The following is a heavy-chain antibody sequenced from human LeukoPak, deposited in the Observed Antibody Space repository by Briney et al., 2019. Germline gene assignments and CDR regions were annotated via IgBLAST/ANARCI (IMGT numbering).Heavy chain of an antibody. Sequence: ASVKVSCKASGRTFSSYAISWVRQAPGQGHEWMGRIIPIFGTANYAQKFQGRVTITTDESTSTAYMELSSLRSEDTAVYYCARDPPEDILTGYSLYFDYWGQRTLVTVSS. CDR1: GRTFSSYA. V-gene: IGHV1-69*05. CDR3: ARDPPEDILTGYSLYFDY. J-gene: IGHJ4*02. CDR2: IIPIFGTA. D-gene: IGHD3-9*01.